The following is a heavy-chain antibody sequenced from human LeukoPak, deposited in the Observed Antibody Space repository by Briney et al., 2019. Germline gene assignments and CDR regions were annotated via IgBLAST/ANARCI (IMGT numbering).Heavy chain of an antibody. CDR2: ISWNSGII. CDR3: TKDRLFLHDALDI. D-gene: IGHD3-22*01. V-gene: IGHV3-9*01. Sequence: PGRSLRLSCAASGFTFDDHAMHWVRQAPGKGLEWVAGISWNSGIIDYADSVKGRFTISRDNAKNSPYLQMNSLRAEDTAFYYCTKDRLFLHDALDIWGQGTMVTVSS. J-gene: IGHJ3*02. CDR1: GFTFDDHA.